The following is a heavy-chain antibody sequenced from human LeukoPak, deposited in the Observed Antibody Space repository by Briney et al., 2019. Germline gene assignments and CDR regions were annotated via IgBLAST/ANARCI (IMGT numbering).Heavy chain of an antibody. CDR1: GFTFSSYW. J-gene: IGHJ4*02. D-gene: IGHD3-9*01. Sequence: RAGGSLRLSCAASGFTFSSYWMHWVRQAPGKGLVWVSRINSDGSSTSYADSVKGRFTISRDNAKNTLYLQMNSLRAEDTAVYYCAREGKYYDILTGYYAFDYWGQGTLVTVSS. CDR2: INSDGSST. CDR3: AREGKYYDILTGYYAFDY. V-gene: IGHV3-74*01.